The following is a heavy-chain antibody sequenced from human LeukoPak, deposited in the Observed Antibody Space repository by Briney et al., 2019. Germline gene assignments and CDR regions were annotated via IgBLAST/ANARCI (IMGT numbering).Heavy chain of an antibody. J-gene: IGHJ4*02. CDR3: ARDQISWNYDILTGYSNYYFDY. Sequence: GGSLRLSCAASGFTFSSYWMSWVRQAPGKGLEWVANIKQDGSEKYYVDSVKGRFTISRDNAKTSLYLQMNSLRAEDTAVYYCARDQISWNYDILTGYSNYYFDYWGQGTLVTVSS. V-gene: IGHV3-7*01. D-gene: IGHD3-9*01. CDR2: IKQDGSEK. CDR1: GFTFSSYW.